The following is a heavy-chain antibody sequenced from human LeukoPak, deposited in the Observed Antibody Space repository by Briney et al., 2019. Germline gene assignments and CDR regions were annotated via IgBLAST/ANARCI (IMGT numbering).Heavy chain of an antibody. J-gene: IGHJ6*03. Sequence: ASVKVSCKASGGTFSSYAISWVRQAPGQGLEWMGGIIPIFGTANYAQKFQGRVTITADESTSTAYMELSSLRSVDTAVYYCARGRELLGALAYYMDVWGKGTTVTVSS. CDR2: IIPIFGTA. CDR1: GGTFSSYA. CDR3: ARGRELLGALAYYMDV. V-gene: IGHV1-69*13. D-gene: IGHD1-26*01.